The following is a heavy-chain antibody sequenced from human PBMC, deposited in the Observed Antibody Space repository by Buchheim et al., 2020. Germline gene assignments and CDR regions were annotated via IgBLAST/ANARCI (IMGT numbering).Heavy chain of an antibody. D-gene: IGHD3-22*01. V-gene: IGHV4-4*02. CDR1: GGSLSSSNW. J-gene: IGHJ4*02. CDR2: IYYSGST. CDR3: ARGPTNVETYYYDSSGPYFDY. Sequence: QVQLQESGPGLVKPSGTLSLTCAVSGGSLSSSNWWTWVRQPPGKGLEWIGEIYYSGSTNYNPSLKSRVTISVDKSKNQFSLNLSSVTAADTAVYYCARGPTNVETYYYDSSGPYFDYWGQGTL.